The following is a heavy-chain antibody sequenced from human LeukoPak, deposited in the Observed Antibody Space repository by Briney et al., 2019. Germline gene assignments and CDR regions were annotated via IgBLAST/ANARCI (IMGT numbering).Heavy chain of an antibody. V-gene: IGHV3-21*01. J-gene: IGHJ3*02. Sequence: GGSLRLSCAASGFTFSTYNMNWVRQAPGKGLEWVSSISSSSSYIYYADSVKGRFTISRDNAKNSLYLQMNSLRAEDTAVYYCARPDLRAFDIWGQGTMVTVSS. CDR1: GFTFSTYN. CDR3: ARPDLRAFDI. CDR2: ISSSSSYI.